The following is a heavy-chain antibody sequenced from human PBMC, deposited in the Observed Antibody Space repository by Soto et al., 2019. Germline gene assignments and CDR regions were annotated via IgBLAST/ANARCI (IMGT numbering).Heavy chain of an antibody. V-gene: IGHV3-15*01. CDR3: SAGPR. Sequence: GGFLRLSCAASGFPFSEAWMNWVRQAPGKGPEWIGRIKSKADGGTADYAAPLIGRSIISRDDSKSILYLVLSSLTIEDTAVYYCSAGPRWGQGTLVTVSS. CDR2: IKSKADGGTA. J-gene: IGHJ4*02. CDR1: GFPFSEAW.